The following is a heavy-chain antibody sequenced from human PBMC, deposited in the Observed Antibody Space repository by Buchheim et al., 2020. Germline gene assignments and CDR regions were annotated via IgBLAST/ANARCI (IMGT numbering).Heavy chain of an antibody. J-gene: IGHJ6*02. CDR2: MNPNSGNT. V-gene: IGHV1-8*01. CDR3: ARGLEGWGMVHYYYYGMDV. CDR1: GYTFTSYD. D-gene: IGHD2-8*01. Sequence: QVQLVQSGAEVKKPGTSVKVSCKASGYTFTSYDINWVRQATGQGLEWMGWMNPNSGNTGYAQKFQGRVTMTRNTSISTAYMELSSLRSEDTAVYYCARGLEGWGMVHYYYYGMDVWGQGTT.